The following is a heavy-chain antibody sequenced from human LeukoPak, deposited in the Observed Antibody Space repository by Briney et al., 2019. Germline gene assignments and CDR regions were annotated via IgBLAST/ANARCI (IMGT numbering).Heavy chain of an antibody. Sequence: GGSLRLSCAASGFNFSSYAMSWVRQAPGKGLVWVSRINSDGSNTIYADSVKGRFTISRDNAKNTVYLQMNSLRLEDTAALYCATGLSQYYDLWGRGTLVTVSS. D-gene: IGHD2-8*02. CDR3: ATGLSQYYDL. V-gene: IGHV3-74*01. CDR1: GFNFSSYA. CDR2: INSDGSNT. J-gene: IGHJ2*01.